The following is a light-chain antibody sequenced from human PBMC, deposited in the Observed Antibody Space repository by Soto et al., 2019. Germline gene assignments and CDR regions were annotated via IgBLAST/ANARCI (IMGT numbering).Light chain of an antibody. CDR1: QSISSY. CDR3: XXXXXXXLX. V-gene: IGKV1-39*01. CDR2: AAS. Sequence: DIQMTQSPSSLSASVGDRVTITCRASQSISSYLNWYQQKPGKAPKLLIYAASSLQSGVPSRFSGSGSGTDFTLTISCLQSEDFATXXXXXXXXXXLXFGGGTKVDIK. J-gene: IGKJ4*01.